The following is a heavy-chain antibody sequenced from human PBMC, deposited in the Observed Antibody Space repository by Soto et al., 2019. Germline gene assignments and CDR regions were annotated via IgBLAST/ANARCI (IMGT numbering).Heavy chain of an antibody. CDR3: ARVLVARGGDYGMDV. CDR1: GFTFSSYD. CDR2: IGTAGDT. J-gene: IGHJ6*02. V-gene: IGHV3-13*04. Sequence: EVQLVESGGGLVQPGGSLRLSCAASGFTFSSYDMHWVRQATGKGLEWVSAIGTAGDTYYPGSVKGRFTISRENAKNSLYLQTNSLRAGDTAVYYCARVLVARGGDYGMDVWGQGTTVTVSS. D-gene: IGHD5-12*01.